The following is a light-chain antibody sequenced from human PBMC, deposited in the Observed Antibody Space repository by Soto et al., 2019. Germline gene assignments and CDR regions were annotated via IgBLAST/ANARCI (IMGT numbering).Light chain of an antibody. V-gene: IGLV2-14*01. Sequence: QSALTQPASVSGSPGHSITISCTGTNSDVGGYDYVSWYQQHPGKAPKLMIYDVSDRPSGVSNRFSGSKSGSTASLTISGLQAEDEADYYCSSYSAYSPYVFGTWTKLTVL. J-gene: IGLJ1*01. CDR1: NSDVGGYDY. CDR2: DVS. CDR3: SSYSAYSPYV.